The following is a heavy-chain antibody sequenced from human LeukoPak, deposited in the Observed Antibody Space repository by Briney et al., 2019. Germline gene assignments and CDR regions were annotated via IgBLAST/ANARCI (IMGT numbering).Heavy chain of an antibody. D-gene: IGHD6-13*01. CDR2: IKPDGSAG. Sequence: GGSLRLSCATSGFTFSSNWMSWVRHVPGRGLDWVANIKPDGSAGYYAASVKGRFTVSRDNAKNSLYLQMNSLRVEDTAVYYCARANNSSWHNWGQGTLVTVAS. J-gene: IGHJ4*02. CDR1: GFTFSSNW. V-gene: IGHV3-7*01. CDR3: ARANNSSWHN.